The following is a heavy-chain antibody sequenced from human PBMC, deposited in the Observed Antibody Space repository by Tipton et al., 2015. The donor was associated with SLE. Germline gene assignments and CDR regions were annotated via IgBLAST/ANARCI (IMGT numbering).Heavy chain of an antibody. Sequence: SLRLSCAASGFTFSNYVMHWVRQAPGKGLEWVAVISYDENNKYYADSVKGRFTISRDNSKNTLYLQMNSLRAEDTAVYYCSGQLLPLYGMDVWGQGTTVTVSS. CDR1: GFTFSNYV. CDR2: ISYDENNK. V-gene: IGHV3-30*04. CDR3: SGQLLPLYGMDV. J-gene: IGHJ6*02. D-gene: IGHD6-6*01.